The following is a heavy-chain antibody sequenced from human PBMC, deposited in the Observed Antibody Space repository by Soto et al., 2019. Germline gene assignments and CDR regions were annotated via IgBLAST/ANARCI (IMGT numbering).Heavy chain of an antibody. V-gene: IGHV1-18*01. CDR3: ARAYAHGLFDP. CDR1: GYTFTSYG. Sequence: QVQLVQSGAEVKKPGASVKVSCKASGYTFTSYGISWVRQAPGQGLEWMGWISANNGNTKYAQNFQGRVTMTTDTSTSTAYRELRSLRSDDTAVYYCARAYAHGLFDPWGQGTLVTVSS. CDR2: ISANNGNT. J-gene: IGHJ5*02.